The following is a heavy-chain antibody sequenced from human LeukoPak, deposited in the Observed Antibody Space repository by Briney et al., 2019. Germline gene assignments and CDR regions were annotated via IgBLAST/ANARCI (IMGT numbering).Heavy chain of an antibody. Sequence: SETLSLTCAVYGGSFSGYYWSWIRQPPGKGLEWIGEINLSGSTNYNPSLKSRVTISVDTSKNQFSLKLSSVTAADTAVYYCARKSITARPNNWFGPWGQGTLVTVSS. CDR3: ARKSITARPNNWFGP. D-gene: IGHD6-6*01. CDR2: INLSGST. CDR1: GGSFSGYY. J-gene: IGHJ5*02. V-gene: IGHV4-34*01.